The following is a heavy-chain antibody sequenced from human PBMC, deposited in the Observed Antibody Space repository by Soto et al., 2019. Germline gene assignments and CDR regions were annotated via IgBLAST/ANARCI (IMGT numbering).Heavy chain of an antibody. CDR1: GFTFDSYA. Sequence: EVKLLESGGGLAQPGGSLRLSCVGSGFTFDSYAISWVRQAPGERLQWIAAISGSADGTDYAHSVRGRFTSSRDNAKKTVQLQMDSLRVEDTAVYFCAKDTVGGYSFWSGYYSDGLDVWGQGTLVSVS. CDR3: AKDTVGGYSFWSGYYSDGLDV. J-gene: IGHJ3*01. CDR2: ISGSADGT. V-gene: IGHV3-23*01. D-gene: IGHD3-3*01.